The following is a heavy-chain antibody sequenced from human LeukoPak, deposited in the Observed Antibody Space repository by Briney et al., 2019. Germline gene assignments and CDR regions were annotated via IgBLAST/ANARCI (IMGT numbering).Heavy chain of an antibody. CDR2: IGPKSGDT. J-gene: IGHJ3*02. D-gene: IGHD2-8*02. CDR3: GRNRLVNASDI. V-gene: IGHV1-2*02. Sequence: GASVKVSCKASGYTFTGYFIHWVRQVPGQGLEWMGWIGPKSGDTSYSQKFQGRVTVTRDTSISTAYMDLSRLRFDDTAVYYCGRNRLVNASDIWGQGTMVTVSS. CDR1: GYTFTGYF.